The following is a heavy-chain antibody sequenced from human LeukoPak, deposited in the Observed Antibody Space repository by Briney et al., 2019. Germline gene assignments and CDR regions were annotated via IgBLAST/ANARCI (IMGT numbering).Heavy chain of an antibody. CDR1: GITFSHYG. CDR2: IWSDGTDK. J-gene: IGHJ4*02. Sequence: GGSLRLSCATSGITFSHYGMHWVRQAPGKGLEWVAVIWSDGTDKYYGDSVKGRFTISRDNSKNTVYLQMNSLRVEDTAVFYCAKDAQRGFDFSNSLESWGQGTLVTVSS. V-gene: IGHV3-33*06. D-gene: IGHD4-11*01. CDR3: AKDAQRGFDFSNSLES.